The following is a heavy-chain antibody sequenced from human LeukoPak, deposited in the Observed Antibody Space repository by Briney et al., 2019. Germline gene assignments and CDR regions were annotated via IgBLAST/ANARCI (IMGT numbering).Heavy chain of an antibody. CDR3: ARESSGSYWG. CDR2: LNLDGSTT. CDR1: GFIFSKHW. J-gene: IGHJ4*02. Sequence: GGPLTLSCVASGFIFSKHWMHWVRQAPGKGLVWVSRLNLDGSTTSYADSVKGRFTISRDNAKNTLYLQMNSLRDDDTGVYYCARESSGSYWGWGQGTLVTVSS. V-gene: IGHV3-74*01. D-gene: IGHD3-10*01.